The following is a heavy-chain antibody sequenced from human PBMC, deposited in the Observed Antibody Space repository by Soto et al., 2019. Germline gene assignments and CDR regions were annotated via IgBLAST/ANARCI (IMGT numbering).Heavy chain of an antibody. CDR2: TYYRSKWYN. Sequence: SPTLSLTCAISGDSVSSNSAAWNWIRQSPSRGLEWLGRTYYRSKWYNDYAVSVKSRITINPDTSKNQFSLQLNSVTPEDTAVYYCAKSYGDYGKYYYYGMDVWGQGTTVTVSS. CDR3: AKSYGDYGKYYYYGMDV. J-gene: IGHJ6*02. D-gene: IGHD4-17*01. CDR1: GDSVSSNSAA. V-gene: IGHV6-1*01.